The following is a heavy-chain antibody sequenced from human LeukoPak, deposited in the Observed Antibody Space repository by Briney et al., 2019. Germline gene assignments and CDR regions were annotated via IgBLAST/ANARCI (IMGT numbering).Heavy chain of an antibody. D-gene: IGHD3-10*01. Sequence: ASVKVSCKASGYTFTGYYMHWVRQAPGQGLEWMGWINPNSGGTNYAQKFQGRVTMTRDTSISTAYMELSRLRSDDTAVYYCARLRITMVRGVSSGFDPWGQGTLVTVSS. J-gene: IGHJ5*02. CDR1: GYTFTGYY. CDR3: ARLRITMVRGVSSGFDP. V-gene: IGHV1-2*02. CDR2: INPNSGGT.